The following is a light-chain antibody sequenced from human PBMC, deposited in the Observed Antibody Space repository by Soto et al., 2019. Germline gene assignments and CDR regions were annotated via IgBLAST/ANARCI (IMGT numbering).Light chain of an antibody. V-gene: IGKV1-5*03. J-gene: IGKJ2*01. CDR2: KAS. CDR1: QSISGW. CDR3: QQYSSYPYT. Sequence: DIQMIQSPPTLSASGGDRVTITCRASQSISGWLAWYQQKAGKAPKLLIYKASTLESAVPSRFSGSGSGTEFTLTIRSLQPDYSATYYCQQYSSYPYTFGQGTKVDIK.